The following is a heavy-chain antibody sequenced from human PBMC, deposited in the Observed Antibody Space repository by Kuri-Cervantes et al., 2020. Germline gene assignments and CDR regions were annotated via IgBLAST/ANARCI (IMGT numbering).Heavy chain of an antibody. J-gene: IGHJ6*02. Sequence: GESLMIHCAASGFTFSSYGMHWVRHAPGKRLEWVAVIWYGGSNKYYADSVKRRFTISRDNSKNKLSLQMNSLRVKDTAVYYCARDYYGSGNFAGMGVWGQGTTVTVSS. CDR1: GFTFSSYG. D-gene: IGHD3-10*01. CDR2: IWYGGSNK. CDR3: ARDYYGSGNFAGMGV. V-gene: IGHV3-33*08.